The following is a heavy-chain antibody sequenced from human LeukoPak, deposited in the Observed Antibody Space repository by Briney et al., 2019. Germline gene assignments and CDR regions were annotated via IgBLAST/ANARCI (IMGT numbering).Heavy chain of an antibody. CDR3: AKGVVVVPAAMLDY. CDR1: GFTFSSYW. J-gene: IGHJ4*02. Sequence: GGSLRLSCAASGFTFSSYWMSWVRQAPGKGLEWVANIKQDGSEKYYVDSVKGRFTISRDNSKNTLYLQMNSLRAEDTAVYYCAKGVVVVPAAMLDYWGQGTLVTVSS. CDR2: IKQDGSEK. V-gene: IGHV3-7*03. D-gene: IGHD2-2*01.